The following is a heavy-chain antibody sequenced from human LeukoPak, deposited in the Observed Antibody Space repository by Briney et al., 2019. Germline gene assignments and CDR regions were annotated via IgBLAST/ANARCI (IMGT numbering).Heavy chain of an antibody. D-gene: IGHD3-9*01. CDR2: VNHSGST. J-gene: IGHJ4*02. CDR1: GGSFSGYY. CDR3: ARGITYYDILTGYYGPFDY. Sequence: SETLSLTCAVYGGSFSGYYWSWIRQPPGKGLEWIGEVNHSGSTNYNPSLKSRVTISVDTSKNQFSLKLSSVTAADTAVYYCARGITYYDILTGYYGPFDYWGQGTLVTVSS. V-gene: IGHV4-34*01.